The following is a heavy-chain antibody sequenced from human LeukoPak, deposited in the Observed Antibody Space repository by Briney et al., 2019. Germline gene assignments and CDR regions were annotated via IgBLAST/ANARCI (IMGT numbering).Heavy chain of an antibody. J-gene: IGHJ4*02. Sequence: SETLSLTCTVSGGSISSSSYYWGWIPQPPGKGLEWIGSIYYSEYIYSNPSLKSRVTISVDTSKNQFSLKLSSVTAADPAVYYCARHSGYGEYPLDYWGQGTLVTVSS. CDR2: IYYSEYI. CDR3: ARHSGYGEYPLDY. V-gene: IGHV4-39*01. D-gene: IGHD4-17*01. CDR1: GGSISSSSYY.